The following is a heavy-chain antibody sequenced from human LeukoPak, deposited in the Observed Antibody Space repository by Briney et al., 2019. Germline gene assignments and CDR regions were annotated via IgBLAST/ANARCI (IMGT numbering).Heavy chain of an antibody. V-gene: IGHV3-23*01. CDR3: AKDSGNYDILTGYPSYFDY. D-gene: IGHD3-9*01. J-gene: IGHJ4*02. Sequence: GGTLRLSCAASRFTFSTYDMSWVRQAPGKGLEWVSGISGSGGSTYYADSVKGRFTISRDNSKNTLYLQMNSLRAEDTAVYYCAKDSGNYDILTGYPSYFDYWGQGTLVTVSS. CDR1: RFTFSTYD. CDR2: ISGSGGST.